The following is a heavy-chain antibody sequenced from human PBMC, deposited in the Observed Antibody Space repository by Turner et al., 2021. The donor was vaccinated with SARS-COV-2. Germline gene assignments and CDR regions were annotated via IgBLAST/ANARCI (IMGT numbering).Heavy chain of an antibody. J-gene: IGHJ4*02. CDR1: GGPITGYY. CDR2: IHFGGSS. CDR3: ARLGPKAASRGFFDL. V-gene: IGHV4-59*01. Sequence: QVQLKESGPGLGKPSETPSLTCTVAGGPITGYYWNWIRQPPGKGLEWIGYIHFGGSSNYNPSLKSRVSISVDTSKNQISLKLTSVTPAEAAVYYCARLGPKAASRGFFDLWGQGTLVTVSS. D-gene: IGHD5-18*01.